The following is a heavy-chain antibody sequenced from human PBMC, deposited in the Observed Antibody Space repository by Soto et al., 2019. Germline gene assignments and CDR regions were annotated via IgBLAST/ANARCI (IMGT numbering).Heavy chain of an antibody. CDR1: GYTYTEYP. CDR2: INVANGNA. CDR3: TSSSERGF. Sequence: QVQLVQSGAEVRKPGASVKVSCKTSGYTYTEYPIHWVRQAPGQGLEWMGWINVANGNAKYSQKFQGRVSMTRDTSASTVYMELSSLGSEDTAVYYSTSSSERGFWGQGTLVTVSS. J-gene: IGHJ4*02. V-gene: IGHV1-3*01.